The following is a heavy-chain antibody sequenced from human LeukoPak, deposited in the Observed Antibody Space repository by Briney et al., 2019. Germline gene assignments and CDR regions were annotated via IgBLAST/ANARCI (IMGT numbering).Heavy chain of an antibody. Sequence: GASVKVSCQASGYNFITIATSWVRQAPGQGLEWMGWSSAYNGDGNFVQKFQGRVTMTTDTSTNTAYMELRSLRYDDTAVYYCARWGPWVVATINDYYLDVWGKGTTVTVSS. V-gene: IGHV1-18*01. J-gene: IGHJ6*03. CDR1: GYNFITIA. CDR2: SSAYNGDG. D-gene: IGHD5-24*01. CDR3: ARWGPWVVATINDYYLDV.